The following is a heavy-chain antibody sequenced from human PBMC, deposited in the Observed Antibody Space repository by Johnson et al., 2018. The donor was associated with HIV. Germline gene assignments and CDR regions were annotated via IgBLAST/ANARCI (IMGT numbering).Heavy chain of an antibody. CDR1: GFTVSSNY. CDR3: ARGAVGGTTYAFDI. D-gene: IGHD1-26*01. CDR2: IYSSGST. V-gene: IGHV3-53*01. J-gene: IGHJ3*02. Sequence: VQLVESGGGLIQPGGSLRLSCAASGFTVSSNYMSWIRQAPGKGLEWVSVIYSSGSTYYADSVKGRFTISRDNSKNTLYLQMNSLRAEDTAVYYCARGAVGGTTYAFDIWGQGTMVTVSS.